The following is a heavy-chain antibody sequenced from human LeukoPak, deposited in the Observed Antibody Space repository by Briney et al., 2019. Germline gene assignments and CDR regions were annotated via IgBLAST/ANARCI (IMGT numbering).Heavy chain of an antibody. Sequence: GRSLRLSCAASGFTFSSYGMHWVRQAPGKGLERVAVIWYDGSNKYYADFVKGRFTISRDNSKNTLYLQMNSLRAEDTAVYYCARPQGPYYDILTGSDWFDPWGQGTLVTVSS. CDR1: GFTFSSYG. CDR2: IWYDGSNK. CDR3: ARPQGPYYDILTGSDWFDP. J-gene: IGHJ5*02. D-gene: IGHD3-9*01. V-gene: IGHV3-33*01.